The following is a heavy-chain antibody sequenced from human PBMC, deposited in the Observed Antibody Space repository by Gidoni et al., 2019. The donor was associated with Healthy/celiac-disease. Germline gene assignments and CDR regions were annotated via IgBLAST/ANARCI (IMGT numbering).Heavy chain of an antibody. Sequence: QVQLVESGGGVVQPGRSLRLSCAASGFTFSSYAMHWVRQAPGKGLEWVAVISYDGSNKYYADSVKGRFTISRDNSKNTLYLQMNSLRAEDTAVYYCARDPVPAAAQYNWFDPWGQGTLVTVSS. CDR1: GFTFSSYA. J-gene: IGHJ5*02. CDR2: ISYDGSNK. CDR3: ARDPVPAAAQYNWFDP. V-gene: IGHV3-30-3*01. D-gene: IGHD2-2*01.